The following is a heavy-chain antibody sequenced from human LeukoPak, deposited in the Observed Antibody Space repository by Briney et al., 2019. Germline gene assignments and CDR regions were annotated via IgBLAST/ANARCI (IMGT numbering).Heavy chain of an antibody. Sequence: GGSLRLSCAASGFTFSSYGMHWVRQAPGKGLEWVAFIRYDGSNKYYADSVKGRFTISRDNSKNTLYLQMNSLRAEDTAVYYGARAGPRGPQWIVDNAFDSWGQGTMLTVSS. V-gene: IGHV3-30*02. D-gene: IGHD5-12*01. J-gene: IGHJ3*02. CDR2: IRYDGSNK. CDR3: ARAGPRGPQWIVDNAFDS. CDR1: GFTFSSYG.